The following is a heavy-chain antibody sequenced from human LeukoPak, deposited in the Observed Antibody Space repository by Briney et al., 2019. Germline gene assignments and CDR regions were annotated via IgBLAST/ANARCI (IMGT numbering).Heavy chain of an antibody. CDR2: IYTSGST. CDR1: GGSISSYY. V-gene: IGHV4-4*07. J-gene: IGHJ3*02. D-gene: IGHD3-10*01. Sequence: SETLSLTCTVSGGSISSYYWSWIRQPAGKGLEWIGRIYTSGSTNYNPSLKSRVTTSVDTSKNQFSLSLSSVTAADTAVYYCARWEVRLNAFEMWGQGTMVTVSS. CDR3: ARWEVRLNAFEM.